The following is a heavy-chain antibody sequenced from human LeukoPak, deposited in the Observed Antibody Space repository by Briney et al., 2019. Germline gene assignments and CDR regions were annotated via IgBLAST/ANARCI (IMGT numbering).Heavy chain of an antibody. V-gene: IGHV4-59*08. CDR1: GASISSYY. D-gene: IGHD3-22*01. Sequence: PSETLSLTCTVSGASISSYYWSWIRQPPGKGLEWIGYIYYSGSTNYNPSLKSRVTISVDTSKNQFSLKLSSVIAADTAVYYCARHVESSGFLGAYYLDYWGQGVLVTVSS. CDR2: IYYSGST. J-gene: IGHJ4*02. CDR3: ARHVESSGFLGAYYLDY.